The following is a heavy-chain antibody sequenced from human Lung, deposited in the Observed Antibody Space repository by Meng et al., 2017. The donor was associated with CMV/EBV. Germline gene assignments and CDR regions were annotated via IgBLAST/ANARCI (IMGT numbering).Heavy chain of an antibody. Sequence: ESXKISCAASGFTFSSFWVHWVRQVPGKGLVWVSRINEDGTTTNYADSVKGRFTISRDNARNTVYLQMNSLKVEDTAVYYCARDIGGVSGYWGQGKLVTGAS. CDR3: ARDIGGVSGY. CDR1: GFTFSSFW. CDR2: INEDGTTT. D-gene: IGHD3-3*01. V-gene: IGHV3-74*01. J-gene: IGHJ4*02.